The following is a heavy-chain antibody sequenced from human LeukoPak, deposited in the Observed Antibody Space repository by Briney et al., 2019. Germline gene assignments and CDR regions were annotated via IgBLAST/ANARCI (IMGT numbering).Heavy chain of an antibody. CDR1: GFTFSSYG. CDR3: ARWRTGTIFDY. Sequence: GRSLRLSCAASGFTFSSYGMHWVRQAPGKGLEWVALISYDGSNKGYADSVKGRFTISRDNSKNTLYLQMNSLRPEDTAVYYCARWRTGTIFDYWGQGTLVIVSS. D-gene: IGHD1-7*01. J-gene: IGHJ4*02. V-gene: IGHV3-30*03. CDR2: ISYDGSNK.